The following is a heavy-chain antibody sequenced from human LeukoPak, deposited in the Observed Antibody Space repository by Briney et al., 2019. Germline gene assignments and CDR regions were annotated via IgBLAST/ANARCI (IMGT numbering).Heavy chain of an antibody. CDR1: GFIFSSYW. Sequence: PGGSLRLSCAASGFIFSSYWMSWVRQAPGKGLEWVANIKQDGSEKYYVESVKGRFTISRDNAKNSLYLQMNSLRAEDTAVYYCARDHPDYGFDYWGQGTLVTVSS. D-gene: IGHD4-17*01. CDR3: ARDHPDYGFDY. J-gene: IGHJ4*02. V-gene: IGHV3-7*01. CDR2: IKQDGSEK.